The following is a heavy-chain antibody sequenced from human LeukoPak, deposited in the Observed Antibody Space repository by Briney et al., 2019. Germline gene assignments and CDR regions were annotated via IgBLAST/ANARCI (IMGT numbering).Heavy chain of an antibody. V-gene: IGHV3-11*01. CDR2: ISSSGSTI. Sequence: GGSLRLSCAASGFTFSDYYMSWIRQAPGKGLEWVSYISSSGSTIYYADSVKGRFTISRDNAKNSLYLQMNSLRAEDMAVYYCARITGIAAAGTSAWFDPWGQGTLVTVSS. CDR1: GFTFSDYY. J-gene: IGHJ5*02. D-gene: IGHD6-13*01. CDR3: ARITGIAAAGTSAWFDP.